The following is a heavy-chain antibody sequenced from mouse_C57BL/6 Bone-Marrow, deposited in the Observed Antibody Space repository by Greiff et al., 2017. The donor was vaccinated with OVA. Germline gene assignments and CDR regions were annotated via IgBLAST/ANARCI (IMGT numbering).Heavy chain of an antibody. CDR3: ARKGYCFDY. J-gene: IGHJ2*01. V-gene: IGHV5-4*01. CDR2: ISDGGSYT. CDR1: GFTFSSYA. Sequence: EVQRVESGGGLVKPGGSLKLSCAASGFTFSSYAMSWVRQTPEKRLEWVATISDGGSYTYYPDNVKGRFTISRDNAKNNLYLQMSHLKSEDTAMYYCARKGYCFDYWGQGTTLTVSS.